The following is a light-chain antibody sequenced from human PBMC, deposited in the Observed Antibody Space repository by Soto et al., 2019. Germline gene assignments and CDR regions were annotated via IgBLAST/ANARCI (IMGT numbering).Light chain of an antibody. CDR1: QSFRGL. Sequence: EVVLTQAPATLSLSPGERATLSCRASQSFRGLLAWYQQKPGQAPRLLIYDAYNRATGIPPRFSGSGSGTDFTLTISSLEPEDSAVYYCQHRHMWPIPFGQGTRLAIK. CDR2: DAY. J-gene: IGKJ5*01. V-gene: IGKV3-11*01. CDR3: QHRHMWPIP.